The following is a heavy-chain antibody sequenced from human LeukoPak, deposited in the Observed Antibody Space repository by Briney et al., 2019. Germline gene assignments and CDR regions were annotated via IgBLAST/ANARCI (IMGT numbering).Heavy chain of an antibody. D-gene: IGHD6-19*01. J-gene: IGHJ4*02. CDR2: IYRSGST. CDR1: GYSISNGYY. CDR3: ARRHSSGWFYY. V-gene: IGHV4-38-2*02. Sequence: SQTLSLTCTVSGYSISNGYYGDWSRQPPGRGLECIGNIYRSGSTSYNPSLKSRVTISVDTSKNQFSLKVNSLTAADTAVYYCARRHSSGWFYYWGQGTLVTVSS.